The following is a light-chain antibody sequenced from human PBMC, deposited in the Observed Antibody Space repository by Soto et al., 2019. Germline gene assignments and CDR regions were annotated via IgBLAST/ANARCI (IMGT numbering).Light chain of an antibody. CDR3: QQRSNWPPFT. J-gene: IGKJ5*01. CDR1: QNIGNK. V-gene: IGKV3-15*01. Sequence: IVMTQSPGNLSVSPWERATLSCRASQNIGNKVGWYQQKPGQAPRLLIYGASTRATGIPVRFSGSGSGTDFTLTISSLEPEDFAVYYCQQRSNWPPFTFGQGTRLEIK. CDR2: GAS.